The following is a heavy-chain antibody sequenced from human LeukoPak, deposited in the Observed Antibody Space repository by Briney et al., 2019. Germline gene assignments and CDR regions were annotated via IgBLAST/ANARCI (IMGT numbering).Heavy chain of an antibody. V-gene: IGHV3-30*18. CDR2: ISYDGSNK. CDR1: GFTFSSYG. J-gene: IGHJ6*02. CDR3: AKESVIVVRGEYYYYGMDV. D-gene: IGHD3-10*01. Sequence: GGSLRLSCAASGFTFSSYGMHWVRQAPGKGLEWVAVISYDGSNKYYADSVKGRFTISRDNSKNTLYLQMNSLRAEDTAVYYCAKESVIVVRGEYYYYGMDVWGQGTTVTVSS.